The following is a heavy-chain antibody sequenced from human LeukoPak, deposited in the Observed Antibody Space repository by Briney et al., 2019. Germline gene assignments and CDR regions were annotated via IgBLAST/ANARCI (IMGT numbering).Heavy chain of an antibody. CDR3: ARDSEIDYTDAFDI. Sequence: PGGSLRLSCAASGFTFSSYWMHWVRQAPGKGLVWVSRINSDGSSTSYADSVKGRFTISRDNAKNTLYLQMNSLRAEDTAMYYCARDSEIDYTDAFDIWGQGTMVTVSS. CDR1: GFTFSSYW. V-gene: IGHV3-74*01. J-gene: IGHJ3*02. CDR2: INSDGSST. D-gene: IGHD4-11*01.